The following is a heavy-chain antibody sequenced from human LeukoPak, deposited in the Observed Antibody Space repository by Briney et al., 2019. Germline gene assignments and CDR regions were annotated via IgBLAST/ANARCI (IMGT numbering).Heavy chain of an antibody. D-gene: IGHD3-3*01. Sequence: EASVKVSCKASGYTFTSYYMHWVRQAPGQGLEWMGWINPNSGGTNYAQKFQGRVTMTRDTSISTAYMELSRLRSDDTAVYYCAREYYDFWSGYHFDYWGQGTLVTVSS. CDR1: GYTFTSYY. J-gene: IGHJ4*02. CDR2: INPNSGGT. V-gene: IGHV1-2*02. CDR3: AREYYDFWSGYHFDY.